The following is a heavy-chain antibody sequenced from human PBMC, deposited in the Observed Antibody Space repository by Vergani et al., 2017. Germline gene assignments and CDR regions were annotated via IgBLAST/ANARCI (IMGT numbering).Heavy chain of an antibody. CDR1: GYIFTNYW. CDR3: ERPHFGSGSDNAFDI. J-gene: IGHJ3*02. CDR2: IYPCDSDT. D-gene: IGHD3-10*01. Sequence: EVQLVQSGAEVKKPGESLKISCKGSGYIFTNYWILWVRQMPGKGLEWMGIIYPCDSDTIYSPSFQGQVTISADKSISTAYLQWSSLKASDTAIYDCERPHFGSGSDNAFDIWGQGTMVTVSS. V-gene: IGHV5-51*01.